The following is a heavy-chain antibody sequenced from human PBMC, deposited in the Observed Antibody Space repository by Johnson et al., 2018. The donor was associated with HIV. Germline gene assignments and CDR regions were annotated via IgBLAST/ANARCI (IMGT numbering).Heavy chain of an antibody. D-gene: IGHD3-22*01. CDR1: GFTFSSYA. Sequence: QVQLVESGGGLVQPGGSLRLSCAASGFTFSSYAMHWVRQAPGKGLEWVAVISYDGSNKYYADSVKGRFTISRDNSKNRLYLQMNSLKTEDTAVYYCARDSSGYSGFDIWGQGTVVTVSS. CDR2: ISYDGSNK. J-gene: IGHJ3*02. CDR3: ARDSSGYSGFDI. V-gene: IGHV3-30-3*01.